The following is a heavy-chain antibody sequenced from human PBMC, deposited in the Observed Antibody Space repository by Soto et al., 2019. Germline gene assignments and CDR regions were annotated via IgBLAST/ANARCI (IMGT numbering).Heavy chain of an antibody. CDR1: GFTFSSYA. D-gene: IGHD6-13*01. Sequence: GGSLRLSCAASGFTFSSYAMSWVRQAPGKGLEWVSAISGSGGSTYYADSVNGRFTISRDNSKNTLYLQMNSLRAEDTAVYYCAKDRDLGQLVTGYFDYWGQGTLVTVSS. CDR2: ISGSGGST. V-gene: IGHV3-23*01. J-gene: IGHJ4*02. CDR3: AKDRDLGQLVTGYFDY.